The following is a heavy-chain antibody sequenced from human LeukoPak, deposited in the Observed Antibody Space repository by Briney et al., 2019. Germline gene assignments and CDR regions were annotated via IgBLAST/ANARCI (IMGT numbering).Heavy chain of an antibody. D-gene: IGHD6-6*01. V-gene: IGHV4-34*01. CDR2: INHSGST. CDR3: ARATEGYSSSVVYMDV. CDR1: DGSFTDYN. Sequence: SETLSLTCAVYDGSFTDYNWTWIRQPPGKGLEWIGEINHSGSTRYSPSLKSRVTISVDTPKNQFSLKLSSVTAADTAVYYCARATEGYSSSVVYMDVWGKGTTVTVSS. J-gene: IGHJ6*03.